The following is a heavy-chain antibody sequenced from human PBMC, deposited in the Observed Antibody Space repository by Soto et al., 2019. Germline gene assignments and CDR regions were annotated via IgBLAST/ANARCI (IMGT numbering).Heavy chain of an antibody. V-gene: IGHV2-5*02. CDR1: GFSLTTSGVG. CDR3: AHRTTTVTWWFAP. D-gene: IGHD4-17*01. CDR2: IYWDDDK. Sequence: QITLKESGPTLVKPTQTLTLTCTFSGFSLTTSGVGVGWIRQPPGKALEWLALIYWDDDKRYSPSLKSRLTITNDPPKNQVVLTTTNMDPADTATYFCAHRTTTVTWWFAPWGPGTLVTVSS. J-gene: IGHJ5*02.